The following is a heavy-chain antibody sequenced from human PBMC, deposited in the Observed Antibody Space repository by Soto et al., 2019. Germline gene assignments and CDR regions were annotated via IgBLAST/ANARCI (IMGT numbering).Heavy chain of an antibody. V-gene: IGHV3-23*01. D-gene: IGHD3-3*01. J-gene: IGHJ4*02. Sequence: PGGSLRRSCAASGFTFSSYAMSWVRQAPGKGLGWVSGIAHSGDNTYYPDSVKGRFTISRDNSKSTLYLQMNNLRAEDTAVYYCADGGEWSFNFVYWGQGTLVIFSS. CDR3: ADGGEWSFNFVY. CDR1: GFTFSSYA. CDR2: IAHSGDNT.